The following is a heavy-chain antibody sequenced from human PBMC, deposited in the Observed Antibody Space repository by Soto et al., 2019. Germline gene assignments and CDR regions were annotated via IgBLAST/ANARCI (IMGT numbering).Heavy chain of an antibody. CDR3: AKDLTRQLAYWLDP. J-gene: IGHJ5*02. D-gene: IGHD6-6*01. CDR1: GYTFTGYY. Sequence: ASVKVSCKASGYTFTGYYMHWVRQAPGQGLEWMGWINPNSGGTNYAQKFQGRVTMTRDTSISTAYMELSRLRSDDTALYYCAKDLTRQLAYWLDPWGQGTQVTSPQ. CDR2: INPNSGGT. V-gene: IGHV1-2*02.